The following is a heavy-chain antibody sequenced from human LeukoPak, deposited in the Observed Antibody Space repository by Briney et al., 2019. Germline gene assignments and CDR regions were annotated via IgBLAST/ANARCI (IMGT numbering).Heavy chain of an antibody. CDR1: GYTFTSYD. V-gene: IGHV1-8*01. D-gene: IGHD3-22*01. Sequence: ASVKVSCKASGYTFTSYDINWVRRATGQGLEWMGWMNPNSGNTGYAQKFQGRVTMTRNTSISTAYMELSSLRAEDTAVYYCARGFHDSSGEVGYWGQGTLVTVSS. J-gene: IGHJ4*02. CDR2: MNPNSGNT. CDR3: ARGFHDSSGEVGY.